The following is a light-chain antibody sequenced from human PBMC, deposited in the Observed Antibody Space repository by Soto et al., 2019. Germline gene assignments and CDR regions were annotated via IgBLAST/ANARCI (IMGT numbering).Light chain of an antibody. CDR1: QSVSSY. J-gene: IGKJ5*01. CDR2: DAS. Sequence: EIVLTQSPATLSLSPGERATLSCRASQSVSSYLARYQQKPGQAPRLLIYDASNRATGIPARFSGSESGTDFTLTISSLEPEDFAVYYCQQRNNWPRSIAFGQGTRLEIK. CDR3: QQRNNWPRSIA. V-gene: IGKV3-11*01.